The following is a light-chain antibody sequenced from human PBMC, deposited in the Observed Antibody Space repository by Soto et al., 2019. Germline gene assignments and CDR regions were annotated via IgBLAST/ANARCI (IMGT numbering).Light chain of an antibody. CDR3: QQSYTLPLT. CDR1: QIISSY. J-gene: IGKJ4*02. Sequence: DIQLTQSPSSLSASVGDRVTITCRASQIISSYLNWYQHKPGVAPKLLIYATSSLQSGVSSRFSGSGSGTEFTLTISSRQPEDFATYSCQQSYTLPLTFGGGTKVETK. CDR2: ATS. V-gene: IGKV1-39*01.